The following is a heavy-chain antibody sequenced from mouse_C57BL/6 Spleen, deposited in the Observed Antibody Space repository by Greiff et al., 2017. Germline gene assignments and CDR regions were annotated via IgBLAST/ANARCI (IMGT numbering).Heavy chain of an antibody. D-gene: IGHD3-2*02. CDR1: GFNIKDDY. CDR3: TTGAAQATFDY. Sequence: EVQLQQSGAELVRPGASVKLSCTASGFNIKDDYMHWVKQRPEQGLEWIGWIDPENGDTEYASKFQGKATITADTSSNTAYLQLSSLTSADTAVYYCTTGAAQATFDYWGQGTTLTVSS. V-gene: IGHV14-4*01. CDR2: IDPENGDT. J-gene: IGHJ2*01.